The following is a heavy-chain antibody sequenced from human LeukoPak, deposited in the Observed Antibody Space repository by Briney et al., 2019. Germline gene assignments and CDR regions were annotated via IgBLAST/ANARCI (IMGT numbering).Heavy chain of an antibody. CDR1: GFTFSSYG. Sequence: PGGSLRLSCAASGFTFSSYGMHWVRQAPGKGLELVAVIRYDGSNKYYADSVKGRFTISRDNSKNTLYLQMNSLRAEDAAVYYCAKDKALYDSSGYDFQHWGQRTLVTVSS. J-gene: IGHJ1*01. V-gene: IGHV3-33*06. D-gene: IGHD3-22*01. CDR3: AKDKALYDSSGYDFQH. CDR2: IRYDGSNK.